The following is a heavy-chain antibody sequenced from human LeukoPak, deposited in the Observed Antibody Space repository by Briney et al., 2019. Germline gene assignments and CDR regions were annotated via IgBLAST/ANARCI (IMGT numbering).Heavy chain of an antibody. CDR1: GYTFTAYI. J-gene: IGHJ4*02. V-gene: IGHV1-2*02. CDR2: VDLNNGGT. Sequence: ASVKVSCKSSGYTFTAYIMHWVRQVPGQGLEWMGWVDLNNGGTNYAQKFRGRVTMTTDTSITTAYMELTSLTSDDTAVYYCARGYRLSAYSSSWYSALKNTVKYGTRALGFDYWGQGTLVTVSS. D-gene: IGHD6-13*01. CDR3: ARGYRLSAYSSSWYSALKNTVKYGTRALGFDY.